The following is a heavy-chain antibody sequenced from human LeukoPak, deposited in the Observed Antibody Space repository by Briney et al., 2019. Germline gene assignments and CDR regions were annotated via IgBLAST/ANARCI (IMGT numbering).Heavy chain of an antibody. J-gene: IGHJ6*02. CDR2: INHSGST. D-gene: IGHD3-9*01. Sequence: PSETLSLTCAVYGGSFSGYYWSWIRQPPGKGLEWIGEINHSGSTNYNPSLKSRVTISVDTSKNQFSLKLSSVTAADTAVYYCARVVYDILTGPISYGMDVWGQGTTVTVSS. CDR1: GGSFSGYY. V-gene: IGHV4-34*01. CDR3: ARVVYDILTGPISYGMDV.